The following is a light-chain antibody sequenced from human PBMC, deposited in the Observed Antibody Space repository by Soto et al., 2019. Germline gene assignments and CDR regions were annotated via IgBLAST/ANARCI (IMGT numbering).Light chain of an antibody. V-gene: IGKV3-11*01. Sequence: EIVMTQSPATLSVSPGERATLSCRASQSFSSNLAWYQQKPGQAPRLLIYDASTRATGIPARFSGSGSGTDFTLTISSLEPEDFAVYYCQQRSNWPVFGQGTKVDI. CDR3: QQRSNWPV. CDR2: DAS. J-gene: IGKJ1*01. CDR1: QSFSSN.